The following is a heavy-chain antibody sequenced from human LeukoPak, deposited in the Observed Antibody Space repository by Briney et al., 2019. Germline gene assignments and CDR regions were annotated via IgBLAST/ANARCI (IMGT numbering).Heavy chain of an antibody. J-gene: IGHJ4*02. CDR3: ARDLFTLYGGNSGFHFDY. V-gene: IGHV1-2*02. CDR1: GYTFTGYY. D-gene: IGHD4-23*01. CDR2: TNPNSGVT. Sequence: GASVKVSCKASGYTFTGYYMHWVRQAPGQGLEWMGWTNPNSGVTNYAQKFQGRVTMTRDTSISTAYMELSSLRSDDTAVYYCARDLFTLYGGNSGFHFDYWGQGALVTVSS.